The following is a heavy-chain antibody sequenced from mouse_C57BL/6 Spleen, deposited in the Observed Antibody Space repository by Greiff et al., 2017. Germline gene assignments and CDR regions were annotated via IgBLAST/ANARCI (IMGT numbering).Heavy chain of an antibody. CDR1: GYTFTSYW. V-gene: IGHV1-55*01. CDR2: IYPGSGST. J-gene: IGHJ4*01. CDR3: ARRYYYGSSSPYAMDY. Sequence: QVQLQQPGAELVKPGASVKMSCKASGYTFTSYWITWVKQRPGQGLEWIGDIYPGSGSTNYNEKFKSKATLTVDTSSSTAYMQLSSLTSEDSAVYYCARRYYYGSSSPYAMDYWGQGTSVTVSS. D-gene: IGHD1-1*01.